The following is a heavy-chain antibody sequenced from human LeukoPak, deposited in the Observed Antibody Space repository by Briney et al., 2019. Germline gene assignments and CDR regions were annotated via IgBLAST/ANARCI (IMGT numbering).Heavy chain of an antibody. CDR1: GYTFTSYA. V-gene: IGHV1-3*01. CDR2: INAGDGNT. Sequence: GASVKVSCKASGYTFTSYAMHWVRQAPGQRLEWMGWINAGDGNTKYSQKFQGRVTITRDTSASTAYMELSSLRSEDTAVYYCARSSYGDYGFDYWGQGTLVTVSS. D-gene: IGHD4-17*01. CDR3: ARSSYGDYGFDY. J-gene: IGHJ4*02.